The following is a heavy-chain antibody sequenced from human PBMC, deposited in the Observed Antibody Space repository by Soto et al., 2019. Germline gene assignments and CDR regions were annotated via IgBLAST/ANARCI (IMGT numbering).Heavy chain of an antibody. CDR3: ARLPRYSGYDSLIKYYYYYMDV. V-gene: IGHV4-59*08. J-gene: IGHJ6*03. D-gene: IGHD5-12*01. CDR1: GGSISSYY. Sequence: SETLSLTCTVSGGSISSYYWSWIRQPPGKGLEWIGYIYYSGSTNYNPSLKSRVTISVDTSKNQFSLKLSSVTAADTAVYYCARLPRYSGYDSLIKYYYYYMDVWGKGTTVTVSS. CDR2: IYYSGST.